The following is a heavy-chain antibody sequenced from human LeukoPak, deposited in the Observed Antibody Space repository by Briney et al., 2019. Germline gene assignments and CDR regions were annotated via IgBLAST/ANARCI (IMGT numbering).Heavy chain of an antibody. CDR3: ARADYGGNSGWFDP. V-gene: IGHV4-34*01. Sequence: SETLSLTRDVTGGSMRSGGYYWSWIRQPPGKGLEWIGEINHSGSTNYNPSLKSRVTISVDTSKNQFSLKLSSVTAADTAVYYCARADYGGNSGWFDPWGQGTLVTVSS. J-gene: IGHJ5*02. D-gene: IGHD4-23*01. CDR1: GGSMRSGGYY. CDR2: INHSGST.